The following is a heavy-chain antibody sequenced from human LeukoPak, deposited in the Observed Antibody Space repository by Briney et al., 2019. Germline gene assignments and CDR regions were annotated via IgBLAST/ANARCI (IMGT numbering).Heavy chain of an antibody. Sequence: SETLSLTCTVSGDSVSSGNYYWSWIRQPAGKGLEWIGRMHSSGSTKYNSSLKSRVTISVDTSKNQFSLKLSSVTPADTAMYYCARADYSSTWSHYYYYMDVWGKGTTVTVSS. CDR3: ARADYSSTWSHYYYYMDV. J-gene: IGHJ6*03. D-gene: IGHD6-13*01. CDR2: MHSSGST. CDR1: GDSVSSGNYY. V-gene: IGHV4-61*02.